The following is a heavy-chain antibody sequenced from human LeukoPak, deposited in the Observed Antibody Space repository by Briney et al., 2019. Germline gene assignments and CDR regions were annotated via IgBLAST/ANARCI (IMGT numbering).Heavy chain of an antibody. CDR3: ARGNGGKSGSYYYYYYGMDV. CDR1: GFTVSSNY. V-gene: IGHV3-53*01. CDR2: IYSGGST. Sequence: GGSLRLSCAASGFTVSSNYMSWVRQAPGKGLEWVSVIYSGGSTYYADSVKGRFTISRDNSKNTLYLQMNSLRAEDTAVYYWARGNGGKSGSYYYYYYGMDVWGQGTTVTVPS. D-gene: IGHD1-26*01. J-gene: IGHJ6*02.